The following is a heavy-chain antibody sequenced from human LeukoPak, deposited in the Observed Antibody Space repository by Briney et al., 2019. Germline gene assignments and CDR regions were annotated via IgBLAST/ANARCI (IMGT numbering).Heavy chain of an antibody. CDR3: ARGRDGYYFDY. CDR1: GFTFSRNA. Sequence: PGRSLRLSCAASGFTFSRNAMHWVRQAPGKGLEWVTVISSDGRNKYYADSVKGRFTISRDNAKNSLYLQMNSLRAEDTAVYYCARGRDGYYFDYWGQGTLVTVSS. V-gene: IGHV3-30*04. CDR2: ISSDGRNK. D-gene: IGHD5-24*01. J-gene: IGHJ4*02.